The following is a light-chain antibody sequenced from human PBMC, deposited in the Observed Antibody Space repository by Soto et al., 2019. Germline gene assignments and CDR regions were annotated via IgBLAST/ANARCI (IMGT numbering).Light chain of an antibody. V-gene: IGKV3-11*01. CDR1: HSVSSY. J-gene: IGKJ1*01. CDR3: LQDINYPWT. Sequence: PGERATLSCRASHSVSSYLAWYQQKPDQAPRLLIYDASNRATGIPARFSGSGSGTDFTLTISSLEPEDSATYYCLQDINYPWTFGQGTKVDIK. CDR2: DAS.